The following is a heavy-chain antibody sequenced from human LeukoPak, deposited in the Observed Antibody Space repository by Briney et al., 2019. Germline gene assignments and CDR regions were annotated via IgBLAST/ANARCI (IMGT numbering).Heavy chain of an antibody. CDR3: ASLGYCSGGSCSY. CDR1: GFTFTNYG. V-gene: IGHV3-23*01. CDR2: IGGSGVST. Sequence: PGGSLRLSCAASGFTFTNYGMNWVRQAPGKGLEWVSAIGGSGVSTSYADSVKGRFTISRDNAKNSLYLQMNSLRAEDTAVYYCASLGYCSGGSCSYWGQGTLVTVSS. J-gene: IGHJ4*02. D-gene: IGHD2-15*01.